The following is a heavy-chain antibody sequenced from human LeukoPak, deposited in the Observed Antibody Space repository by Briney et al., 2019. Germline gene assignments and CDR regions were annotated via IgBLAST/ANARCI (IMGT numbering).Heavy chain of an antibody. Sequence: ASVKVSCKASGYTFTSYDINWVRQATGQGLEWMGWMNPNSGNTGYAQKSQGRVTMTRNTSISTAYMELSSLRSEDTAVYYCARAPSKGSSAPRGYYYYYYGMDVWGQGTTVTVSS. V-gene: IGHV1-8*01. D-gene: IGHD6-19*01. CDR2: MNPNSGNT. J-gene: IGHJ6*02. CDR3: ARAPSKGSSAPRGYYYYYYGMDV. CDR1: GYTFTSYD.